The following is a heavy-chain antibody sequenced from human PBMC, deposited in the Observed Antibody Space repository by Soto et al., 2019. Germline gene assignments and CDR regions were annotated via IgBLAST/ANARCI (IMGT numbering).Heavy chain of an antibody. V-gene: IGHV4-34*01. D-gene: IGHD3-3*01. CDR2: INHSGST. Sequence: PSETLSLTCAVYGGSFSGYYWSWIRQPPGKGLEWIGEINHSGSTNYNPSLKSRVTISVDTSKNQFSLKLSSVTAADTAVYYCASSLRCTPRDIWGQGTMVTVSS. J-gene: IGHJ3*02. CDR1: GGSFSGYY. CDR3: ASSLRCTPRDI.